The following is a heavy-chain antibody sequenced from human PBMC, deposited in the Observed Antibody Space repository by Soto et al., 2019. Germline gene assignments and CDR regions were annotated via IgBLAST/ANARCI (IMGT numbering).Heavy chain of an antibody. CDR1: GYTFTSYG. D-gene: IGHD3-10*01. Sequence: ASVKVSCKASGYTFTSYGISWVRQAPGQGLDWMGWISAYNGNTKYAQDVQGRVTMTTDTSTSTDYMELRSLRSDDTAMYYCERFSGASYNTYYFYYVMDVWGQGTTVTVS. CDR3: ERFSGASYNTYYFYYVMDV. J-gene: IGHJ6*02. CDR2: ISAYNGNT. V-gene: IGHV1-18*04.